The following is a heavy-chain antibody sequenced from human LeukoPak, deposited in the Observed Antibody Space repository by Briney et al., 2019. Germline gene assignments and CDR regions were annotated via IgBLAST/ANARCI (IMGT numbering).Heavy chain of an antibody. CDR1: GGSISSYY. CDR2: IYYSGST. D-gene: IGHD3-10*01. Sequence: SETLSLTCTVSGGSISSYYWSWIRRPPGKGLECIGYIYYSGSTNYNPSLKSRVTISVDTSKNQFSLKLSSVTAADTAVYYCASQAYYGSGSFDYWGQGTLVTVSS. J-gene: IGHJ4*02. V-gene: IGHV4-59*01. CDR3: ASQAYYGSGSFDY.